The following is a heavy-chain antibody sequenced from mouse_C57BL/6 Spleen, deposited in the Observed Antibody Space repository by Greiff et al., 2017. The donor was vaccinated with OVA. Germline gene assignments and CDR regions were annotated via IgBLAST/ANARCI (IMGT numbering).Heavy chain of an antibody. CDR2: IDPSDSET. J-gene: IGHJ3*01. V-gene: IGHV1-52*01. CDR1: GYTFTSYW. D-gene: IGHD1-1*01. Sequence: VKLQQPGAELVRPGSSVKLSCKASGYTFTSYWMHWVKQRPIQGLEWIGNIDPSDSETHYNQKFKDKATLTVDKSSSTAYMQLSSLTSEDSAVYYCAREGGYYGSPFAYWGQGTLVTVSA. CDR3: AREGGYYGSPFAY.